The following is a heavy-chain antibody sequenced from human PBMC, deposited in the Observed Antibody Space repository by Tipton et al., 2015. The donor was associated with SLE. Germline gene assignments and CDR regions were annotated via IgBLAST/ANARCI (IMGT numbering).Heavy chain of an antibody. V-gene: IGHV4-4*07. Sequence: TLSLTCTVFGGSLSSYYWSWIRRPAGKGLEWIGQIHSRGRTSYNPSLKSRVSISVDMSKNQVSLKLISVTAADTAVYYCAREFLNPVTTVHYYFDLWGRGTLVTVSS. CDR1: GGSLSSYY. CDR3: AREFLNPVTTVHYYFDL. J-gene: IGHJ2*01. CDR2: IHSRGRT. D-gene: IGHD4-11*01.